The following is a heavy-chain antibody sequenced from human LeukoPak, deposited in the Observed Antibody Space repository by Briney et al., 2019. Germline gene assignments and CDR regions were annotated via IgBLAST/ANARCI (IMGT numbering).Heavy chain of an antibody. D-gene: IGHD3-3*01. CDR2: INYSGST. CDR3: ARDNPDYDFWSGYLPGYYYMDV. J-gene: IGHJ6*03. Sequence: SETLSLTCTVSGGSISSYYWSWIRQPPGKGLEWIGYINYSGSTNYNPSLKSRVTISVDTSKNQFSLKLSSVTAADTAVYYCARDNPDYDFWSGYLPGYYYMDVWGKGTTVTVSS. V-gene: IGHV4-59*01. CDR1: GGSISSYY.